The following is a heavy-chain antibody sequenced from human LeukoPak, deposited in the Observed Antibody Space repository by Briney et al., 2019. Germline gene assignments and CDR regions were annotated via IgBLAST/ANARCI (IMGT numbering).Heavy chain of an antibody. CDR2: IIPIFGTA. CDR1: VGTFGSYV. D-gene: IGHD5-18*01. V-gene: IGHV1-69*13. CDR3: AKEGDTALVTGYFDL. Sequence: SVKVSCKASVGTFGSYVISWVRQAPGQALEWMGGIIPIFGTAHYAQKFQGRLTITADESTSTVYMEMGSLRSEDTAMYYCAKEGDTALVTGYFDLWGRGTLVTVSA. J-gene: IGHJ2*01.